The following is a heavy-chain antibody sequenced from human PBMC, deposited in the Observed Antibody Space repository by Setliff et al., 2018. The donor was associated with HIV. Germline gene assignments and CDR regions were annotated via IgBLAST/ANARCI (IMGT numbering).Heavy chain of an antibody. CDR2: FDPEDGET. CDR3: TTEFPLSSPYYYDSSGYYY. V-gene: IGHV1-24*01. Sequence: VASVKVSCKVSGYTLSELSMHWVRQAPGKGLEWMGGFDPEDGETIYAQKFQGRVTMTEDTSTDTAYMELRSLRSEGTAVYYCTTEFPLSSPYYYDSSGYYYWGQGTLVTVSS. CDR1: GYTLSELS. D-gene: IGHD3-22*01. J-gene: IGHJ4*02.